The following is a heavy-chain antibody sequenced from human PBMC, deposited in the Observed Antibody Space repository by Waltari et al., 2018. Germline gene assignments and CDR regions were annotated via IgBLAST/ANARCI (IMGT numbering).Heavy chain of an antibody. Sequence: QVQRVESGGGEVQPGRSLRLSCAASGFTFSYYGMHCVRQAPGKGLEWVALISYDGSDISYADSVKARFTISRDNSKNTLYLQINGMRAEDTAVYYCAKDRIYGPYYTVDSWGQGTLVTVSS. J-gene: IGHJ4*02. CDR1: GFTFSYYG. CDR2: ISYDGSDI. V-gene: IGHV3-30*18. D-gene: IGHD2-2*02. CDR3: AKDRIYGPYYTVDS.